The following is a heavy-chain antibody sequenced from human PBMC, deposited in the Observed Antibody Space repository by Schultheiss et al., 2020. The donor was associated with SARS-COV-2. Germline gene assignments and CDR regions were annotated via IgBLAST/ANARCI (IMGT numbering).Heavy chain of an antibody. CDR3: ARDRYDFWSGYVSYWYFDL. CDR1: GFTFTSSA. V-gene: IGHV1-58*01. D-gene: IGHD3-3*01. J-gene: IGHJ2*01. Sequence: KISCKASGFTFTSSAVQWVRQARGQLLEWIGWIVVGSGNTNYAQKFQERVTITRDMSTSTAYMELSSLRSEDTAVYYCARDRYDFWSGYVSYWYFDLWGRGTLVTVSS. CDR2: IVVGSGNT.